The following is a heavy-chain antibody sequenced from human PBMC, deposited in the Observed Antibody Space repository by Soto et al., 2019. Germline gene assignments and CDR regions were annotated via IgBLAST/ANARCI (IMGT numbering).Heavy chain of an antibody. D-gene: IGHD4-17*01. Sequence: QVQLQESGPGLVKPSETLSLTCTVSGASISGYHWSWIRQPPGKRLEWIGYIYYNGNTNYDPSLKSRVTISVDTSKYQFSLKLSSVTAADTAIYYCARHRYGDYLFDYWGQGTLVTVSS. J-gene: IGHJ4*02. CDR1: GASISGYH. CDR3: ARHRYGDYLFDY. V-gene: IGHV4-59*08. CDR2: IYYNGNT.